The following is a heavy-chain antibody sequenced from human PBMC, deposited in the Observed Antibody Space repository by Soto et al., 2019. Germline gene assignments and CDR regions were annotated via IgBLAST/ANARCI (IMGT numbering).Heavy chain of an antibody. D-gene: IGHD4-4*01. CDR2: ISGSGST. V-gene: IGHV3-23*01. J-gene: IGHJ6*03. CDR1: GFTVSSYA. CDR3: AKALRFTFTTVYYMDV. Sequence: EVQLLESGGGLVQPGGSLRLSCAASGFTVSSYAMSWVRQAPGKGMEWVSVISGSGSTYSADSVKGRFTISRDSSKNTVDLQMNSLRPEDTAVYCCAKALRFTFTTVYYMDVWCRGTTVTVSS.